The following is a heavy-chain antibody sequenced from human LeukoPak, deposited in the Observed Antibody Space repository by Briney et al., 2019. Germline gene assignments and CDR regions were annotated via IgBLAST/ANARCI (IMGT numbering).Heavy chain of an antibody. D-gene: IGHD2-2*01. J-gene: IGHJ4*02. CDR3: ARDCGSTGCDY. Sequence: GGSLRLSCTASGFTFSNYWMNWVRQAPGKGLEWVAIIKKDGSEEKYADSVKGRFTISRDNAKNTLYLQMNSLRAEDTAVYYCARDCGSTGCDYWGQGTLVTVSS. V-gene: IGHV3-7*04. CDR2: IKKDGSEE. CDR1: GFTFSNYW.